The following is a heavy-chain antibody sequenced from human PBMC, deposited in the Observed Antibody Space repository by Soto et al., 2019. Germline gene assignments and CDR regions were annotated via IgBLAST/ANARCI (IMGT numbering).Heavy chain of an antibody. D-gene: IGHD3-16*01. CDR1: GGSISSGDYY. CDR2: IYYSGST. J-gene: IGHJ4*02. Sequence: SETLSLTCTVSGGSISSGDYYWSWIRQPPGKGLEWIGYIYYSGSTYYNPSLKSRVTISVDTSKNQFSLKLSSVTAADTAVYYCARVIKMITFGGDPRVAFDYWGQGTLVTVSS. CDR3: ARVIKMITFGGDPRVAFDY. V-gene: IGHV4-30-4*01.